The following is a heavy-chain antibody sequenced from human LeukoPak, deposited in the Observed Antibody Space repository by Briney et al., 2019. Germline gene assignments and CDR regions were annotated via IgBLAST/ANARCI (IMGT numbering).Heavy chain of an antibody. J-gene: IGHJ4*02. Sequence: GGSPRLSCAASGFSLSSHWMSWVRQAPGKGLEWVANINQDGSARYYVDSVKGRFTTSRDNAKNSMYLQMNSLRPEDTAGYYCARWDIRGTAHQLDYWGQGTLVTVSS. CDR1: GFSLSSHW. V-gene: IGHV3-7*01. CDR2: INQDGSAR. CDR3: ARWDIRGTAHQLDY. D-gene: IGHD5-12*01.